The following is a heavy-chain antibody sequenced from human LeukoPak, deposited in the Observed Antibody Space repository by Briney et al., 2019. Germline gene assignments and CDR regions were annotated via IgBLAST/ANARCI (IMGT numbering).Heavy chain of an antibody. Sequence: GGSLRLSCEASGFTFSNYWMTWVRQAPGKGLEWVAVISFDGRSKYYADSAKGRFTISRDNSKNKMYLQMSSLRAEDTGVYYCAKGESKRTYNWIGYYYMDVWGKGTTVTVSS. V-gene: IGHV3-30*18. CDR3: AKGESKRTYNWIGYYYMDV. CDR1: GFTFSNYW. D-gene: IGHD1-1*01. J-gene: IGHJ6*03. CDR2: ISFDGRSK.